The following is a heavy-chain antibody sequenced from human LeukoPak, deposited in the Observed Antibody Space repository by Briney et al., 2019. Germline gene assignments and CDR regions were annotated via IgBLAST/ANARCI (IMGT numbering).Heavy chain of an antibody. Sequence: GGSLRLSCAAYGFTFSSYVMSWVRQAPGKGLEWVLTVSGSGDSTYSADSVDGRSTISRDNSKNTLYLQMNSLRAEDTAVYYCAKEPRIVVVPAAINWFDPWGQGTLVTVSS. CDR2: VSGSGDST. D-gene: IGHD2-2*01. J-gene: IGHJ5*02. CDR3: AKEPRIVVVPAAINWFDP. CDR1: GFTFSSYV. V-gene: IGHV3-23*01.